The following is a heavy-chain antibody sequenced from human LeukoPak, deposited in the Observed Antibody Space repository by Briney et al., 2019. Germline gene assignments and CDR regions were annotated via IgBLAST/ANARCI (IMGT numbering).Heavy chain of an antibody. CDR1: GFTFSNYY. CDR2: ISISSSYK. J-gene: IGHJ4*02. V-gene: IGHV3-11*03. D-gene: IGHD6-19*01. Sequence: GGSLRLSCAASGFTFSNYYMSWIRQAPGKGLEWVSYISISSSYKNYADSVKGRFTISRDNAKNSLYLQMNSLRAEDTAVYYCARTKIGSSGWPFDYWGQGTLVTVSS. CDR3: ARTKIGSSGWPFDY.